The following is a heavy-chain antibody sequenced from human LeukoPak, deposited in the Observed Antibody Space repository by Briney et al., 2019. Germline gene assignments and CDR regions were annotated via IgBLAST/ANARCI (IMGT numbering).Heavy chain of an antibody. V-gene: IGHV4-59*01. CDR2: IYYSGST. D-gene: IGHD6-19*01. J-gene: IGHJ6*02. CDR3: ARSGVEQWLTRDYYYYGMDV. CDR1: GGSISSYY. Sequence: SETLSLTCTVSGGSISSYYWSWIRQPPGKGLEWIGYIYYSGSTNYDPSLKSRVTISVDTSKNQFSLKLSSVTAADTAVYYCARSGVEQWLTRDYYYYGMDVWGQGTTVTVSS.